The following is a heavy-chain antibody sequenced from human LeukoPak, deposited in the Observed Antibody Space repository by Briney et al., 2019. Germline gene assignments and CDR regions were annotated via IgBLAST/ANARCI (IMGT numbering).Heavy chain of an antibody. V-gene: IGHV4-61*02. CDR2: IYTSGST. D-gene: IGHD3-16*01. J-gene: IGHJ4*02. Sequence: SETLSLTCTVSGGSISSGSYYWSWIRQPAGKGLEWIGRIYTSGSTNYNPSLKSRVTISVDTSKNQFSLKLSSGTAADTAVYYCAGGLGETDYWGQGTLVTVSS. CDR3: AGGLGETDY. CDR1: GGSISSGSYY.